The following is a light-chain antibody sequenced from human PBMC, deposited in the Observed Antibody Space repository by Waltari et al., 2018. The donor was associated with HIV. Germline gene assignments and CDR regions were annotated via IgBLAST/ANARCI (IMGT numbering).Light chain of an antibody. CDR1: SSHIGSIT. CDR3: AAWDDSLNEV. CDR2: SNN. J-gene: IGLJ2*01. Sequence: QSVLPQPPSASGTPGQGVPISCSGSSSHIGSITVNWYQQLPGTAPKLLIYSNNQRPSGVPDRFSGSKSGTSASPAISGLQSEDEADYYCAAWDDSLNEVFGGGTKLTVL. V-gene: IGLV1-44*01.